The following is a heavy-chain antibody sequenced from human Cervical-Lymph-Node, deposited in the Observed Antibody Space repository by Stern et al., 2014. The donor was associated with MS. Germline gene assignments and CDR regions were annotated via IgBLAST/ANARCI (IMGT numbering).Heavy chain of an antibody. J-gene: IGHJ3*02. Sequence: VQLVESGGGVVQPGRSLRLSCVASGLTFSTSVMHWVRQAPGQGLEWLAVVWNDGSKEHFTESVKGRFSTSRDTAKNTLYLQLNSLRAEDTAVYFCATTTASDAFDIWGQGTLVTVSS. D-gene: IGHD1-26*01. CDR2: VWNDGSKE. CDR3: ATTTASDAFDI. CDR1: GLTFSTSV. V-gene: IGHV3-33*01.